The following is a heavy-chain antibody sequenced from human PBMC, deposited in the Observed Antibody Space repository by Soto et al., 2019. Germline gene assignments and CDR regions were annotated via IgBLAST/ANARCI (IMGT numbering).Heavy chain of an antibody. J-gene: IGHJ5*02. Sequence: QVQLVQSGAEVKKPGSSVKVSCKASGGTFSSYTISWVRQAPGQGLEWMGRIIPILGIANYAQKFQGRVTITADKSTSTDYMELSSLRSEDTAVYYCARDSSGDYGNWFDPWGQGTLVTVSS. CDR3: ARDSSGDYGNWFDP. CDR2: IIPILGIA. CDR1: GGTFSSYT. D-gene: IGHD4-17*01. V-gene: IGHV1-69*08.